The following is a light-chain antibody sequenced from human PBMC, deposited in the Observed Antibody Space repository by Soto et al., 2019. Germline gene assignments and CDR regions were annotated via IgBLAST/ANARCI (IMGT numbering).Light chain of an antibody. CDR1: SSDVGGYNY. CDR3: SSYSTSSTYV. V-gene: IGLV2-14*01. J-gene: IGLJ1*01. CDR2: EVS. Sequence: QSVLTQPASVSGSPGQSIAVSCTGTSSDVGGYNYVSWYQQHPGKAPKLIIFEVSNRPSGVSERFSGSKSGSTASLTISGLQAEDEADYYCSSYSTSSTYVFGTGTKLTVL.